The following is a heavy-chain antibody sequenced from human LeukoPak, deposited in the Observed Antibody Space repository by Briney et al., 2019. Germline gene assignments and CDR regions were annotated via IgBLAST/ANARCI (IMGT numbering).Heavy chain of an antibody. V-gene: IGHV3-23*01. J-gene: IGHJ4*02. Sequence: GGSLRLSCAASGFTFSNYAMTWVRQAPGMGPEWVSAISGSGDSTYYGDSVKGRFTISRDNSKNTLYLQMNSLRAEDTAVYYCAKTRPLDSSSWSHGDYWGQGTLVTVSS. D-gene: IGHD6-13*01. CDR3: AKTRPLDSSSWSHGDY. CDR1: GFTFSNYA. CDR2: ISGSGDST.